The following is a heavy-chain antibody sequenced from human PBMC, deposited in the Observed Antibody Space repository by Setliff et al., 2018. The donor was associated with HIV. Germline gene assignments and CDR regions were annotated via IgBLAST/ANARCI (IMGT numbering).Heavy chain of an antibody. CDR2: ISVYNGNT. CDR1: GYTFTNYG. D-gene: IGHD6-6*01. J-gene: IGHJ6*02. CDR3: GRGDSSSSSYYYGMDV. Sequence: ASVKVSCKASGYTFTNYGINWVRQAPGQGLEWMGWISVYNGNTNFAQKLPGRVTMTTDTSTSSAYMELRSLRSDDTAVYYCGRGDSSSSSYYYGMDVWGQGTTVTVSS. V-gene: IGHV1-18*01.